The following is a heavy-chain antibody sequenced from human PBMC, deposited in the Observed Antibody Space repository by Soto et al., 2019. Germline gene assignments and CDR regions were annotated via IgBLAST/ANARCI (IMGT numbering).Heavy chain of an antibody. D-gene: IGHD2-21*02. CDR2: ISQDGSNG. V-gene: IGHV3-30*04. CDR1: GLKILEYD. J-gene: IGHJ3*02. Sequence: SKRLCCGAAGLKILEYDFRRVLKNTGKGLEWVAFISQDGSNGYYADYVRGRFTISRDNSKNTLYLQMASLGTEDTAFYYCARDFADFPGRADAFDIWGQGTMVTVSS. CDR3: ARDFADFPGRADAFDI.